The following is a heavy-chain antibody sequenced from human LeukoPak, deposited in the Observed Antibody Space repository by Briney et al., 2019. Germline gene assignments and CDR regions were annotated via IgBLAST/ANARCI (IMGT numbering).Heavy chain of an antibody. V-gene: IGHV1-8*01. CDR1: GYTFTSYD. CDR3: AGREFFGILACLPPPHY. D-gene: IGHD3/OR15-3a*01. Sequence: ASVKVSCKASGYTFTSYDINWVRQATGQGLEWMGWMNPNSGNTGYAQKFQGRVTMTRNTSISTAYMELSSLRSEDTAVYYCAGREFFGILACLPPPHYWGQGTLVTVSS. CDR2: MNPNSGNT. J-gene: IGHJ4*02.